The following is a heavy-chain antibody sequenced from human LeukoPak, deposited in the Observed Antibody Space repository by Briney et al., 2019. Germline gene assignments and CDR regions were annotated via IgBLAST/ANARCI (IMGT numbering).Heavy chain of an antibody. CDR3: LRDLNWSLDQ. CDR1: GFTFSNYM. Sequence: GGSLRLSCAASGFTFSNYMVHWVRQAPGKGLVWVSRIKSDGITITYADSVKGRFTISRGNAKNTLYLQMNSLRAEDTAVYYCLRDLNWSLDQWGQGTLVTVSS. D-gene: IGHD1-20*01. J-gene: IGHJ4*02. CDR2: IKSDGITI. V-gene: IGHV3-74*01.